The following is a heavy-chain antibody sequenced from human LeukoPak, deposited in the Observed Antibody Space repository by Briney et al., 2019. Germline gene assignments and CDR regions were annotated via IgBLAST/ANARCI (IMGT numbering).Heavy chain of an antibody. J-gene: IGHJ4*02. CDR2: ISDSGGRT. CDR3: ARLLLNWSFDY. D-gene: IGHD3/OR15-3a*01. Sequence: GGSLRLSCAVSGITLSNYGMSWVRQAPGKGLEWVAGISDSGGRTNYADSVKGRFTISRDNPKNTLYLQMNSLRAEDTAVYYCARLLLNWSFDYWGQGTLVTVSS. CDR1: GITLSNYG. V-gene: IGHV3-23*01.